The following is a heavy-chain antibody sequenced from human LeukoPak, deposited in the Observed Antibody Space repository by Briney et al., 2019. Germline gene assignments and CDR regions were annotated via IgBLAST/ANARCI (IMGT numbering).Heavy chain of an antibody. CDR3: EGYFEPFDH. J-gene: IGHJ4*02. V-gene: IGHV4-59*02. CDR2: LSYTGKT. Sequence: PSETLSLTCVVSGASVSSSHWNWIRQLPGKGLEWIGCLSYTGKTDYNPSLISRVTISLDTSKNQVSLKLRSVTAADTAVYCSEGYFEPFDHWGQGTLVTVSP. D-gene: IGHD2/OR15-2a*01. CDR1: GASVSSSH.